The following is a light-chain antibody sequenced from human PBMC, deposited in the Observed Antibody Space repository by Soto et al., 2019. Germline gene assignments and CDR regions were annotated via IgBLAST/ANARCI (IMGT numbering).Light chain of an antibody. CDR3: QHYNNWPLT. CDR1: QSVSID. V-gene: IGKV3-15*01. Sequence: EIVMTQSPAALSVSPGERATLSCRASQSVSIDLAWYQQKPGQAPRLLIYDASTRATGIPARFSGSGSGTEFTLTISSLQSEDFAVYYCQHYNNWPLTFGGGTKVEI. CDR2: DAS. J-gene: IGKJ4*01.